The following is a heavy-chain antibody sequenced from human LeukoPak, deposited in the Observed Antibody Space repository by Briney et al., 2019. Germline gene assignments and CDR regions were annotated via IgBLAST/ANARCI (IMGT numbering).Heavy chain of an antibody. J-gene: IGHJ4*02. CDR1: GYSISSGNY. CDR2: ISYSGTT. CDR3: ARARFDY. D-gene: IGHD6-6*01. V-gene: IGHV4-38-2*01. Sequence: PSETLSLTCAVSGYSISSGNYWCWIRQPPGKVLEWIGTISYSGTTYYNPSLKSRVTISLDASKNQFSLKLSSVTAADTAAYYCARARFDYWGQGTLVTVSS.